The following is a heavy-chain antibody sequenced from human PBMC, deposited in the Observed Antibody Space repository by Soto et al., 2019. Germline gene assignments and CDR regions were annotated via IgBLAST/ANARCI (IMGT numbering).Heavy chain of an antibody. CDR2: ISGNNGPT. CDR3: VRDLKYLRVTGNWFDS. CDR1: GYTFANYG. J-gene: IGHJ5*01. D-gene: IGHD1-1*01. V-gene: IGHV1-18*04. Sequence: QVQLMQSGNEVKKPGASVTVSCKASGYTFANYGISWVRQAPGQGLEWMGWISGNNGPTNFAPKVQERTPMTLETSTGVASLTLRSLRSDDTAIYYCVRDLKYLRVTGNWFDSWGQGTLVTVSS.